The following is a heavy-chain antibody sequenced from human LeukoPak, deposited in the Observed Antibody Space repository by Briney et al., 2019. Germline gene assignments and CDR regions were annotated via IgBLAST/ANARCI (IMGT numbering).Heavy chain of an antibody. V-gene: IGHV4-34*01. CDR1: GGSFSGYC. D-gene: IGHD1-26*01. Sequence: SETLSLTCAVYGGSFSGYCWSWIRQPPGKGLEWIGEINHSGSTNYNPSLKSRVTISVDTSKNQFSLKLSSVTAADTAVYYCARYRGVGVGATPDTPFDYWGQGTLVTVSS. CDR3: ARYRGVGVGATPDTPFDY. CDR2: INHSGST. J-gene: IGHJ4*02.